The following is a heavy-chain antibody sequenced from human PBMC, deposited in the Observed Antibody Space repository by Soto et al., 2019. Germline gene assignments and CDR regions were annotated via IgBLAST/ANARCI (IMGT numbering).Heavy chain of an antibody. Sequence: QVQLQESGPGLVKPSETLSLTCTVSGGSISSYYWSWIRQPPRKGLEWIGYIYSSGSTNYNPSLKSRGTISVETSKNRFVLKLNSMAAADTAVYYCARHNYGSGSTYFGYWGQGTLVTVSS. CDR2: IYSSGST. J-gene: IGHJ4*02. V-gene: IGHV4-59*08. CDR1: GGSISSYY. D-gene: IGHD3-10*01. CDR3: ARHNYGSGSTYFGY.